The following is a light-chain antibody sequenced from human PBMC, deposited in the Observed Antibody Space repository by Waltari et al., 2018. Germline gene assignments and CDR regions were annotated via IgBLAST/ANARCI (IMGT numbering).Light chain of an antibody. Sequence: DIQMTQSPSSLPASIGDRVTITCRASQNIISWVAWYQQKPGEAPKLLMYKASILETGVPSRVRGSGFGTQFSLTIDSLQPDDFGVYYCQHYDGSSWTFGPGTRVEVK. CDR1: QNIISW. CDR3: QHYDGSSWT. V-gene: IGKV1-5*03. J-gene: IGKJ1*01. CDR2: KAS.